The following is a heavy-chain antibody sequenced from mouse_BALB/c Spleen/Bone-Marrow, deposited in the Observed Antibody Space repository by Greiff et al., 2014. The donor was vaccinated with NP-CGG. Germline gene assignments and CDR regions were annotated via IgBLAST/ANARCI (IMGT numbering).Heavy chain of an antibody. CDR3: ASPHYYNSSPWWYFDV. CDR2: ISSGGSYT. V-gene: IGHV5-6*02. CDR1: GFTFSHFG. D-gene: IGHD1-1*01. Sequence: VKVEESGGDLVKPGGSLKLSCAASGFTFSHFGMSWVRQTPDKRLEWVATISSGGSYTYYPDSLKGRFTISRDNAKNTLYLQMSSLKSEDTAMYYCASPHYYNSSPWWYFDVWGAGTTVTVSS. J-gene: IGHJ1*01.